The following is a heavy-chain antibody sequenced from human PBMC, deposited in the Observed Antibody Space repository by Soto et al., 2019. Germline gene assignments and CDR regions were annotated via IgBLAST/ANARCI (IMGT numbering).Heavy chain of an antibody. J-gene: IGHJ5*02. Sequence: VGSLRLSCAASGFTFSSYAMSWVRQAPGKGLEWVSAISGSGGSTYYADSVKGRFTISRDNSKNTLYLQMNSLRAEDTAVYYCAKASYYYGSGSNWFDPWGQGTLVNVSS. CDR1: GFTFSSYA. V-gene: IGHV3-23*01. D-gene: IGHD3-10*01. CDR2: ISGSGGST. CDR3: AKASYYYGSGSNWFDP.